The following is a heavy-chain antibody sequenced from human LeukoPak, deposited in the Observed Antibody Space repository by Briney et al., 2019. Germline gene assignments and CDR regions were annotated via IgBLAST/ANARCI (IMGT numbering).Heavy chain of an antibody. J-gene: IGHJ4*02. Sequence: PGGSLRLSCAASGFTFSSLEMNWVRQAPGKGLEWVSGINWNGGSTGYADSVKGRFTISRDNAKNSLYLQMNSLRAEDTALYYCARGLYDSSGYSNWGQGTLVTVSS. CDR1: GFTFSSLE. D-gene: IGHD3-22*01. V-gene: IGHV3-20*04. CDR2: INWNGGST. CDR3: ARGLYDSSGYSN.